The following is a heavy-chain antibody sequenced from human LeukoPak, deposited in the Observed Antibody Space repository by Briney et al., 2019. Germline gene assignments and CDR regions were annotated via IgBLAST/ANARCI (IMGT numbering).Heavy chain of an antibody. CDR1: GYTFTDYY. D-gene: IGHD2-2*01. Sequence: ASVKVSCKASGYTFTDYYMHWVRQAPGQGLEWTGWINLKSGGRSYAQRFRGRVTMTRDTSISTAYMELSRLRSDDTAVYYCATGERLVPAAMWFDYWGQGTLVTVSS. V-gene: IGHV1-2*02. CDR3: ATGERLVPAAMWFDY. J-gene: IGHJ4*02. CDR2: INLKSGGR.